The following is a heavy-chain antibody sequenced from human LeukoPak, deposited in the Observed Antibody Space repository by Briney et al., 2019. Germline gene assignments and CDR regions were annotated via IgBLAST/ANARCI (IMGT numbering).Heavy chain of an antibody. CDR2: ISSGGGKI. D-gene: IGHD6-19*01. J-gene: IGHJ4*02. V-gene: IGHV3-21*01. CDR3: ARDDSGGLTDF. Sequence: GXSLRLSCAGSGFTFGTYSMNWVRQAPGKGLEWVSYISSGGGKINYADSMKGGFTISRDKEKNSMYLQMNSLRAEDTAVYYCARDDSGGLTDFWGRGTLVTVSS. CDR1: GFTFGTYS.